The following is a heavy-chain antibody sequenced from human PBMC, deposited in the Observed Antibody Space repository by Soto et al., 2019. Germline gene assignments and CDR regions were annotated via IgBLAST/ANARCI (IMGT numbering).Heavy chain of an antibody. CDR3: ARPSRGDFWSGNRRPKYYNRRMDV. J-gene: IGHJ6*02. CDR2: IYPGDSDT. V-gene: IGHV5-51*01. D-gene: IGHD3-3*01. Sequence: GESLKISCKGSGYSFTNYWIGWVRQMPGKGMEWMGIIYPGDSDTTYSPSFQGQVTISADKSISTAYLQWSSLKASDTAMYYCARPSRGDFWSGNRRPKYYNRRMDVWGQGTTVTVSS. CDR1: GYSFTNYW.